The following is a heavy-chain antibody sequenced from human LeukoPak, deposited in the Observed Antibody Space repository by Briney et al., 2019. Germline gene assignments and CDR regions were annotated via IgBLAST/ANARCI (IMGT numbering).Heavy chain of an antibody. CDR1: GGSISSYY. J-gene: IGHJ3*02. Sequence: PSETLSLTCTVSGGSISSYYWSWIWQPPGKGLEWIGYIYYSGSTNYNPSLKSRVTISVDTSKNQFSLKLSSVTAADTAVYYCARGGELREDDAFDIWGQGTMVTVSS. CDR2: IYYSGST. CDR3: ARGGELREDDAFDI. D-gene: IGHD1-26*01. V-gene: IGHV4-59*08.